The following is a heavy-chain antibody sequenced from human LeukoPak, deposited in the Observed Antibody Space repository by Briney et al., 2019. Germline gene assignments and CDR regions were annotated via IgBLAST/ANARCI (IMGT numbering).Heavy chain of an antibody. CDR3: LRDAQWGGVGDY. CDR1: GFTFSRYA. V-gene: IGHV3-64D*06. D-gene: IGHD1-26*01. Sequence: AGGPLRLSCSASGFTFSRYAMHWVRQAPGKGLEYVSSITSDGGSTYYADSVKDRFTISRDNSKNTLSLQMSSLRTEDTAVYYCLRDAQWGGVGDYWGQGTLVTVSS. J-gene: IGHJ4*02. CDR2: ITSDGGST.